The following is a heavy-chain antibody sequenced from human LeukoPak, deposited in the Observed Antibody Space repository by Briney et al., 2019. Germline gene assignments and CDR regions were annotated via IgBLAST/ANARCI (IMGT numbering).Heavy chain of an antibody. V-gene: IGHV3-30*04. D-gene: IGHD1-26*01. CDR2: ISYDGSNK. CDR1: GFTFSSYA. Sequence: GRSLRLSCAASGFTFSSYAMHWVRQAPGKGLEWVAVISYDGSNKYYADSVKGRFTISRDNSKNTLYLQMNSLRAEDTAVYYCAKDHSGSYYGAFDIWGQGTMVTVSS. J-gene: IGHJ3*02. CDR3: AKDHSGSYYGAFDI.